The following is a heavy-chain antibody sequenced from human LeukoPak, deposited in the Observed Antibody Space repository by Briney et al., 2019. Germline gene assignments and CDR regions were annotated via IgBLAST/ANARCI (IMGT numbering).Heavy chain of an antibody. CDR1: GFTFSSYA. D-gene: IGHD6-19*01. CDR2: ISGSGGST. Sequence: GGSLRLSSAASGFTFSSYAMSWVRQAPGKGLEWVSAISGSGGSTYYADSVKGRFTISRDNSKNTLYLQMNSLRAEDTAVYYCAKDLVGQWLVPFDYWGQGTLVTVSS. CDR3: AKDLVGQWLVPFDY. V-gene: IGHV3-23*01. J-gene: IGHJ4*02.